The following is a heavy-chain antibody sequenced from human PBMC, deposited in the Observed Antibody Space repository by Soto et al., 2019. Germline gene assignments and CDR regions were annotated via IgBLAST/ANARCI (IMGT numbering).Heavy chain of an antibody. CDR2: ITSGGST. D-gene: IGHD4-4*01. CDR3: ARQVTGHPNWFDP. CDR1: GFTFSNYA. J-gene: IGHJ5*02. V-gene: IGHV3-23*01. Sequence: GGSLRLSCAASGFTFSNYAMNWVRQAPGKGLDWVSTITSGGSTDYADSVKGRFTMSRDNSKNTLYLQMSSLGAEDTAVYHGARQVTGHPNWFDPWGQGTLVTVSS.